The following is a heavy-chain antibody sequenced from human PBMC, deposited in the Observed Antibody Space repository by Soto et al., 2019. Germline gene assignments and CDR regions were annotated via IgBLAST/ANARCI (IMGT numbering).Heavy chain of an antibody. CDR3: ARDESYNYGGTEQGGY. CDR2: ISYDGSNK. V-gene: IGHV3-30-3*01. CDR1: GFTFSSYA. D-gene: IGHD4-17*01. J-gene: IGHJ4*02. Sequence: QVQLVESGGGVVQPGGSLRLSCAASGFTFSSYAMHWVRQAPGKGLEWVAVISYDGSNKYYADSVKGRFTISRDNSKNTLYLQMNSLRAEDTAVYYCARDESYNYGGTEQGGYWGQGTLVTVSS.